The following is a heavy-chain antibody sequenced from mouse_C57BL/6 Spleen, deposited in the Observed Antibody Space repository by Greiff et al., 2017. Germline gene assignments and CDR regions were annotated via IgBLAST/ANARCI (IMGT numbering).Heavy chain of an antibody. CDR3: AREAYYSNYSWFAY. D-gene: IGHD2-5*01. J-gene: IGHJ3*01. V-gene: IGHV5-4*01. CDR2: ISDGGSYT. Sequence: EVKVVESGGGLVKPGGSLKLSCAASGFTFSSYAISWVRQTPEKRLEWVATISDGGSYTYYPDNVKGRFTISRDNAKNNLYLQMSHLKSEDTAMYYCAREAYYSNYSWFAYWGQGTLVTVSA. CDR1: GFTFSSYA.